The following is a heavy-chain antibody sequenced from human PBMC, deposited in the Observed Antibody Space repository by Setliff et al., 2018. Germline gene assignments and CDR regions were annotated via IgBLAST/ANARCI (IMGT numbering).Heavy chain of an antibody. J-gene: IGHJ3*02. CDR2: IYSSGST. CDR1: GYSISSGYI. D-gene: IGHD3-9*01. Sequence: SETLSLTCTVSGYSISSGYIWGWIRQPPGKGLEWIGYIYSSGSTYYNPSLKSRVSISVDTSKNQFSLKLSSVTAADTAVYYCARGLSYYDMLTGPSPGAFDIWGQGTMVT. CDR3: ARGLSYYDMLTGPSPGAFDI. V-gene: IGHV4-38-2*02.